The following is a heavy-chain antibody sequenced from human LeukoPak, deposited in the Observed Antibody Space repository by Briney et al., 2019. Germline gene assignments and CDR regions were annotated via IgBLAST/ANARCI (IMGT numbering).Heavy chain of an antibody. Sequence: HPGGSLRLSRAASGFAFSSYAMSWVRQAPGKGLEWVSAISGSGGSTYYADSVKGRFTISRDNSKNTLYLQMNSLRAEDTAVYYCAKDWYYDFWSGYSYFDYWGQGTLVTVSS. D-gene: IGHD3-3*01. CDR1: GFAFSSYA. J-gene: IGHJ4*02. CDR3: AKDWYYDFWSGYSYFDY. CDR2: ISGSGGST. V-gene: IGHV3-23*01.